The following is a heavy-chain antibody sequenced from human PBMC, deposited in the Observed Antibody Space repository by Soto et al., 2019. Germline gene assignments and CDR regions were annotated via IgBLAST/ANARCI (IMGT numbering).Heavy chain of an antibody. J-gene: IGHJ4*02. V-gene: IGHV1-3*05. Sequence: QVQLVQSGAEEKKPGASVKVSCKASGYTFTSYAMHWVRQAPGQRLEWMGWINAGNGNTKYSQKFQGRVTITRDTSASTAYMVLRSLRSEDTAVYYCARSIVVVTALDYWGQGTLVTVSS. CDR3: ARSIVVVTALDY. CDR1: GYTFTSYA. D-gene: IGHD2-21*02. CDR2: INAGNGNT.